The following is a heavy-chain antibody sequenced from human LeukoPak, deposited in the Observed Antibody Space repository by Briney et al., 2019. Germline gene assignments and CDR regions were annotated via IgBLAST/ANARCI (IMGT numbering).Heavy chain of an antibody. CDR1: GGSISSYN. CDR2: IYYSGST. CDR3: ARAYCSGGSCYLIDAFDI. V-gene: IGHV4-59*01. J-gene: IGHJ3*02. Sequence: PSETLSLTCTVSGGSISSYNWSWIRQPPGKGLEWIGYIYYSGSTNYNPSLKSRVTISVDTSKNQFSLKLSSVTAADTAVYYCARAYCSGGSCYLIDAFDIWGQGTMVTVSS. D-gene: IGHD2-15*01.